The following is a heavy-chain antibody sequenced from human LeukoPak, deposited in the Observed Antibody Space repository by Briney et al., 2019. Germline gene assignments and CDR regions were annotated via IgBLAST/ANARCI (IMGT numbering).Heavy chain of an antibody. CDR1: GFTLSNYW. CDR2: INGHGNTT. Sequence: PGGSLRLSCAASGFTLSNYWMHWVRQVPGKGLVWVSSINGHGNTTKYADSVRGRFTISRDNAKNTLFLQMYSLRADDTAVYYCARGELFDYWGQGTLVTVSS. V-gene: IGHV3-74*01. CDR3: ARGELFDY. D-gene: IGHD1-26*01. J-gene: IGHJ4*02.